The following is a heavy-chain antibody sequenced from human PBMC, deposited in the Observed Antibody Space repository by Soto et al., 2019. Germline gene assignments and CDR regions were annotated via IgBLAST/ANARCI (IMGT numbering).Heavy chain of an antibody. CDR3: ARGGYGDYGTWFDP. J-gene: IGHJ5*02. CDR1: GGSISSGGYY. D-gene: IGHD4-17*01. V-gene: IGHV4-31*03. CDR2: IYSSGST. Sequence: QVQLQESGPGLVKPSQTLSLTCTVSGGSISSGGYYWSWIRQHPGKGLEWIGYIYSSGSTYYNPSLKSRVTISVDTSKNQFSLKLSSVTAADTAVYYCARGGYGDYGTWFDPWGQGTLVTVSS.